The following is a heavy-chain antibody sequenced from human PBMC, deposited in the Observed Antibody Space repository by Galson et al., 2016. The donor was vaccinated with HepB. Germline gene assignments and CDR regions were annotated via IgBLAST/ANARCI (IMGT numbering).Heavy chain of an antibody. Sequence: LTCSVSGGSIRNGDFYWSWIRQPPGKGLEWIGNIYYSEDAFFNESLKSRATISLDTSKNQFSLRLTSVTAADTAVYFCARLRYLDWFFDYWGPGTLVTVS. CDR3: ARLRYLDWFFDY. D-gene: IGHD3-9*01. J-gene: IGHJ4*02. CDR2: IYYSEDA. V-gene: IGHV4-30-4*01. CDR1: GGSIRNGDFY.